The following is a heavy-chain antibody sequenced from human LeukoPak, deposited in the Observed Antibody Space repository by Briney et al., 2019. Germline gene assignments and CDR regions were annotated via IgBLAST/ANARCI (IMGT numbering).Heavy chain of an antibody. J-gene: IGHJ6*02. CDR1: GFTFGSYA. CDR3: ARDKPVATQQHNFYGMDV. Sequence: PGGSLRLSCAASGFTFGSYAMHWVRQAPGKGLEWVAVISFDGRIKYYADSVKGRFTISRDNSKYTLYLQMNSLRTEDTAVYYCARDKPVATQQHNFYGMDVWGQGTTVTVSS. V-gene: IGHV3-30*04. D-gene: IGHD5-12*01. CDR2: ISFDGRIK.